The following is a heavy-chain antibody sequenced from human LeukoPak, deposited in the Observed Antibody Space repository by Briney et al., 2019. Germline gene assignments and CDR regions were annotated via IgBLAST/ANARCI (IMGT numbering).Heavy chain of an antibody. CDR1: GGSFRGYY. J-gene: IGHJ5*02. CDR2: INHSGST. Sequence: SETLSLTCAVYGGSFRGYYWSWIRQPPGKGLEWIGEINHSGSTNYNPSLKSRVTISVDTSKNQFSLKLSSVTAADTAVYYCARVTSDWFDPWGQGTLVTVSS. V-gene: IGHV4-34*01. CDR3: ARVTSDWFDP. D-gene: IGHD2-2*01.